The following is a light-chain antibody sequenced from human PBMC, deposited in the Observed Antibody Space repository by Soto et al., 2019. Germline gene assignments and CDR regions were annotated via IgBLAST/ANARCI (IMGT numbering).Light chain of an antibody. V-gene: IGLV2-8*01. Sequence: QSVLTQPPSASGSPGQSVTISCTGNGGEVGGYNYVSWYQQHPGKVPRLIIYDVNKRPSGVPDRFSGSKSDNTASLTVSGLQAEDEADYYCSSYAGFNNYVFGTGTKVTVL. J-gene: IGLJ1*01. CDR2: DVN. CDR3: SSYAGFNNYV. CDR1: GGEVGGYNY.